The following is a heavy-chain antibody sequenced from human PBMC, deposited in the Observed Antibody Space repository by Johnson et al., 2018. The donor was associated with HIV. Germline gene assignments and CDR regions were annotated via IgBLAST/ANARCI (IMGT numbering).Heavy chain of an antibody. Sequence: QVQLVESGGGLVKPGGSLIVSCEASGLTFSDYYMSWIRQAPGKGLEWVSYISSSGSSRYYADSVKGRFNITRDNAKNSLYLQMNSLRAEDTALYYCARDAGENAFDIWGQGTMVTVSS. CDR2: ISSSGSSR. J-gene: IGHJ3*02. V-gene: IGHV3-11*01. CDR1: GLTFSDYY. D-gene: IGHD7-27*01. CDR3: ARDAGENAFDI.